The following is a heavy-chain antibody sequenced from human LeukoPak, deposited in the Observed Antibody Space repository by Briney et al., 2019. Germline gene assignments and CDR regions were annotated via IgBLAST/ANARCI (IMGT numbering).Heavy chain of an antibody. D-gene: IGHD3-9*01. Sequence: PGGSLRLSCAASGFTFSNYWMNWVRQAPGKGLEWVANIKQDGSEKYYVDSVKGRFTISRDNAKNSLYLQMNSLRAEDTAVYYCARASRLVIFPDAFDIWGQGTMVTVSS. CDR1: GFTFSNYW. CDR3: ARASRLVIFPDAFDI. J-gene: IGHJ3*02. V-gene: IGHV3-7*04. CDR2: IKQDGSEK.